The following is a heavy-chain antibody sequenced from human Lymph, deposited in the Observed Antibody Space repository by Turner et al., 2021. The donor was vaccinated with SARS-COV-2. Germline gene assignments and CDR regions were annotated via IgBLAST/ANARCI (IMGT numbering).Heavy chain of an antibody. Sequence: QVQLVESGGGVVQPGRSLRLSCAASGFTFSSYAMYWVRQAPGKGLEWVAVISYDGSNKYYADSVKGRFIISRDNSKNTLYLQMNSLRAEDTAVYYCARPKSGSYFSPFDYWGQGTLVTVSS. J-gene: IGHJ4*02. CDR2: ISYDGSNK. V-gene: IGHV3-30-3*01. D-gene: IGHD1-26*01. CDR1: GFTFSSYA. CDR3: ARPKSGSYFSPFDY.